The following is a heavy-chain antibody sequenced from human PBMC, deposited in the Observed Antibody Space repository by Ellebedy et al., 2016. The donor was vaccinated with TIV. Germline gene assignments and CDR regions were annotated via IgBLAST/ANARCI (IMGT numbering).Heavy chain of an antibody. Sequence: GGSLRLXXAASGFTFSSYGMHWVRQAPGKGLEWVAVISYDGSNKYYADSVKGRFTISRDNSKNTLYLQMNSLRAEDTAVYYCAKRDRYGDYVNYWGQGTLVTVSS. J-gene: IGHJ4*02. D-gene: IGHD4-17*01. CDR1: GFTFSSYG. CDR2: ISYDGSNK. V-gene: IGHV3-30*18. CDR3: AKRDRYGDYVNY.